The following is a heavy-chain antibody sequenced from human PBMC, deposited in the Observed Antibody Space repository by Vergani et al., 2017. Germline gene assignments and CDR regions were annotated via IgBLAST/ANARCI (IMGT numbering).Heavy chain of an antibody. CDR3: ARVKSDYIWGSYRRVYFDY. J-gene: IGHJ4*02. CDR1: GGSISSGGYY. D-gene: IGHD3-16*02. V-gene: IGHV4-31*03. CDR2: IYYSGST. Sequence: QVQLQESGPGLVKPSQTLSLTCTVSGGSISSGGYYWSWIRQHPGKGLEWIGYIYYSGSTYYNPSLKSRVTISVDTSKNQFSLKLSSVTAADTAVYYCARVKSDYIWGSYRRVYFDYWGQGTLVTVSS.